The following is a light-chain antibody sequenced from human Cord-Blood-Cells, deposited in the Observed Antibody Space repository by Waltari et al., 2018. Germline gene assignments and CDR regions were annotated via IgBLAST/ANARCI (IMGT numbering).Light chain of an antibody. V-gene: IGKV3-11*01. CDR3: QQRSNWHT. CDR1: QSVSSY. J-gene: IGKJ2*01. Sequence: EIVLTQSPATLSLSPGEIATLPCRASQSVSSYLACYQHKPGQAPRLLLYDASNRATGIPARFSGSGSGTDFTLTISSLEPEDFAVYYCQQRSNWHTFGQGTKLEIK. CDR2: DAS.